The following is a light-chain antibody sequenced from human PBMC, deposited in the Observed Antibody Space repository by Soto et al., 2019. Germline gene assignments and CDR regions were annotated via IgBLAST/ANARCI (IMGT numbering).Light chain of an antibody. CDR3: QQLNSYSLT. CDR2: SAS. J-gene: IGKJ4*01. V-gene: IGKV3-15*01. CDR1: QSISDT. Sequence: EIVMTQSPATLSVSPGGRATLSCRASQSISDTLAWYQQKPGQAPRLLIYSASRRATGFPARFSGSGSGTDFTLTISSLQSEDFAVYYCQQLNSYSLTFGGGTKVDIK.